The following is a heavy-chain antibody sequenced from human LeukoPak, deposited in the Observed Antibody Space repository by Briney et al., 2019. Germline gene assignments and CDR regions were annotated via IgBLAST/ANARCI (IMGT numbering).Heavy chain of an antibody. Sequence: ASVKVSCKASGYTFTCYYMHWVRQAPGQGIEWMGWINPNSGGTNYAQKFQGWVTMTRDTSISTAYMELSRLRSDDTAVYYCARGRIVVVPAATPAYYFDYWGQGTLVTVSS. CDR1: GYTFTCYY. V-gene: IGHV1-2*04. J-gene: IGHJ4*02. CDR2: INPNSGGT. CDR3: ARGRIVVVPAATPAYYFDY. D-gene: IGHD2-2*01.